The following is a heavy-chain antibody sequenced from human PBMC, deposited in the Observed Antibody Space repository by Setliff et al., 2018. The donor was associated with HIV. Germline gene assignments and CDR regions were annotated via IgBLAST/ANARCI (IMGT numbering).Heavy chain of an antibody. CDR2: INHSGNT. J-gene: IGHJ5*02. Sequence: SETLSLTCAVYGGSFSGYWSWIRQSPGKGLEWLGEINHSGNTHYDPSLKSRLTISIDTSKKQFSLKLSSVTAADTAVYYCARGLDIVVVVAATPGGSWFDPWGQGTLVTVSS. D-gene: IGHD2-15*01. CDR1: GGSFSGY. CDR3: ARGLDIVVVVAATPGGSWFDP. V-gene: IGHV4-34*01.